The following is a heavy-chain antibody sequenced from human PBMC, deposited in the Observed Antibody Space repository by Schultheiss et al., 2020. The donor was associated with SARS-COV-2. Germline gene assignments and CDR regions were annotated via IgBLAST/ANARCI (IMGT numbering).Heavy chain of an antibody. CDR1: GFTFSTYS. CDR3: ARWTWNFDY. Sequence: GGSLRLSCAASGFTFSTYSMNWVRQAPGKGLEWVSAISGSGGSTYYADSVKGRFTISRDNAKNTLYLQMNSLRAEDTAVYYCARWTWNFDYWGQGTLVTVSS. V-gene: IGHV3-23*01. D-gene: IGHD3/OR15-3a*01. J-gene: IGHJ4*02. CDR2: ISGSGGST.